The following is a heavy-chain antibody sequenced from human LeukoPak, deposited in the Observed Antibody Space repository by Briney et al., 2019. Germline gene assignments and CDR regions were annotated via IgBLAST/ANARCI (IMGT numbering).Heavy chain of an antibody. V-gene: IGHV4-59*08. J-gene: IGHJ4*02. CDR2: IYYSGST. CDR1: GGSISSYY. CDR3: AGHKGSGYFDY. D-gene: IGHD6-19*01. Sequence: SKTLSLTCTVSGGSISSYYWSWIRQPPGKGLEWIGYIYYSGSTNYNPSPKSRVTISVDTSKNQFSLKLSSVTAADTAVYYCAGHKGSGYFDYWGQGTLVTVSS.